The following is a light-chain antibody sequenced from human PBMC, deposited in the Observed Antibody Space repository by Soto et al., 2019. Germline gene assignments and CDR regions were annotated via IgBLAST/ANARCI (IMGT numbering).Light chain of an antibody. CDR2: NTN. V-gene: IGLV1-44*01. J-gene: IGLJ2*01. CDR1: SSNIGKHS. Sequence: QAVVTQPPSASGTPGQGVTISCSGSSSNIGKHSVNWYQQVPGAAPKLLIYNTNQRPSGVPDRFSASKSGTSAFLAISGLQSEDEADYHCASWDNTLSGVVFGGGTKLTVL. CDR3: ASWDNTLSGVV.